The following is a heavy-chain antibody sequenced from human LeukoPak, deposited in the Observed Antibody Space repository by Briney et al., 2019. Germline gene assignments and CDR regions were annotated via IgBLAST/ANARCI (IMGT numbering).Heavy chain of an antibody. J-gene: IGHJ5*02. CDR1: GFTFSNAW. V-gene: IGHV3-15*01. CDR2: IKSKTDGGTT. D-gene: IGHD2-2*01. Sequence: GGSLRLSCAASGFTFSNAWMSWVRQAPGKGLEWVGRIKSKTDGGTTDYAAPVKGRFTISRDDSKSTLYLQMNSLKTEDTAVYYCTTDLLRPNRYCSSTSCYPQNWFDPWGQGTLVTVSS. CDR3: TTDLLRPNRYCSSTSCYPQNWFDP.